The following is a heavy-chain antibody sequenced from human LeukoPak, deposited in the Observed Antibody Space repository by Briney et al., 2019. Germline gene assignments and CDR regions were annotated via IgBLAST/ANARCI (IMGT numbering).Heavy chain of an antibody. Sequence: PSETLSLTCTVSGGSISSSSYYWGWIRQPPGKGLEWIGSIYYSGSTYYNPSLKSRVTISVDTSKNQFSLKLSSVTAADTAVYYCASSGSSGWTYYYMDVWGKGTTVTVSS. D-gene: IGHD6-19*01. CDR1: GGSISSSSYY. V-gene: IGHV4-39*07. CDR3: ASSGSSGWTYYYMDV. J-gene: IGHJ6*03. CDR2: IYYSGST.